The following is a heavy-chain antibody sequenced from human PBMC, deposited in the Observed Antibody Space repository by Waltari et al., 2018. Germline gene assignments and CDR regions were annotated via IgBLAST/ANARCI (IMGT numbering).Heavy chain of an antibody. D-gene: IGHD2-8*01. J-gene: IGHJ4*02. CDR1: GGSISSSNYY. CDR3: ASGGGYTNGWDY. Sequence: QPLLQDSGPGLVKPSETLSLTCSVPGGSISSSNYYWSWIRQPPGKGLEWVGSIYSSEDTYYHPSLKRRVTISLDTAKNQFSLELRSVIGADTAVDFWASGGGYTNGWDYWGQGTLVTVSS. V-gene: IGHV4-39*07. CDR2: IYSSEDT.